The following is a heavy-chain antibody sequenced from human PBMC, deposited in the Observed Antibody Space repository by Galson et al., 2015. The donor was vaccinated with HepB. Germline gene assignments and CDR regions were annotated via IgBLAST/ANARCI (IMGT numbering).Heavy chain of an antibody. CDR1: GGTFSSYA. V-gene: IGHV1-69*13. CDR2: IIPIFGTA. CDR3: ARSFAIAVAGGFDY. J-gene: IGHJ4*02. D-gene: IGHD6-19*01. Sequence: SVKVSCKASGGTFSSYAISWVRQAPGQGLEWMGGIIPIFGTANYAQKFQGRVTITADESTSTAYMGLSSLRSEDTAVYYCARSFAIAVAGGFDYWGQGTLVTVSS.